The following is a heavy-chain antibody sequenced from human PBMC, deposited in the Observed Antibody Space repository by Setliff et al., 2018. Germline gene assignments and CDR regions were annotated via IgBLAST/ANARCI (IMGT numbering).Heavy chain of an antibody. Sequence: SETLSLTCAVYGGSFSDYYWSWIRQSPGKGLEWIGEINHRGNTNYNPSLKSRVTMSVDTSKNQFSLKLRSMAAADTAVYYCAKQGSYYYYMDVWGKGTTVTVSS. CDR3: AKQGSYYYYMDV. V-gene: IGHV4-34*01. J-gene: IGHJ6*03. CDR1: GGSFSDYY. CDR2: INHRGNT. D-gene: IGHD6-13*01.